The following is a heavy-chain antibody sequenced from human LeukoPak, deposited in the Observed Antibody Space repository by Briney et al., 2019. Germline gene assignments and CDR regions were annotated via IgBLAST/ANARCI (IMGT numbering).Heavy chain of an antibody. D-gene: IGHD2-2*01. V-gene: IGHV3-30*02. CDR2: IRYDGNNQ. CDR1: EFTFSTYD. Sequence: GGSLRLSCAASEFTFSTYDMHWVRQAPGKGLEWVAFIRYDGNNQYYADSVKGRFTVSRDSSKSTLYLQMNSLRAEDTAVYYCAGYHLLSYCYYYYMDVWGKGTTVTVSS. CDR3: AGYHLLSYCYYYYMDV. J-gene: IGHJ6*03.